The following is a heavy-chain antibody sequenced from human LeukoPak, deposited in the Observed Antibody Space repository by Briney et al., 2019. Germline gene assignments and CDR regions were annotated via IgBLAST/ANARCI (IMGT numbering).Heavy chain of an antibody. CDR1: AFTFTNYG. D-gene: IGHD4-11*01. Sequence: GRSLRLACAASAFTFTNYGMHWVRHAPGKGLEWVALMRSDGGNKYYVDSVEGRFTICRDNSKNTSYLQMNSLRGEDTALYYCAKDQGVYNKYGIDAGGEGTLVTVSS. CDR3: AKDQGVYNKYGIDA. V-gene: IGHV3-30*02. J-gene: IGHJ4*02. CDR2: MRSDGGNK.